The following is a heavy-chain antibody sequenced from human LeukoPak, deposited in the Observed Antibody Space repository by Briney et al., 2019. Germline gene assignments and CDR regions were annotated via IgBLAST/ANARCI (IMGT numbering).Heavy chain of an antibody. CDR1: GYSISSGYY. Sequence: SETLSLTCAVSGYSISSGYYWGWIRQPPGNGLEWIGSIYHSGSTYYNPSLKSRVTISVDTSKNQFSLKLSSVTAADTAVYYCARAGWKNCSGGSCPGALNWFDPWGQGTLVTVSS. V-gene: IGHV4-38-2*01. CDR3: ARAGWKNCSGGSCPGALNWFDP. D-gene: IGHD2-15*01. CDR2: IYHSGST. J-gene: IGHJ5*02.